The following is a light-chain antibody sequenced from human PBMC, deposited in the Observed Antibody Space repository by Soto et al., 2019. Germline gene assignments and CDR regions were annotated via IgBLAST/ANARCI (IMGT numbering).Light chain of an antibody. Sequence: DIQMTQSPSSLSASVGDRVTITCRASQSIRSYLNWYQQKPGKAPKLLIYAASSLQSGVPSRFSGSGSATDFSLTISSLQPEDFATYYCQQSYSTPDTFGQGTKLEIK. CDR3: QQSYSTPDT. CDR1: QSIRSY. CDR2: AAS. J-gene: IGKJ2*01. V-gene: IGKV1-39*01.